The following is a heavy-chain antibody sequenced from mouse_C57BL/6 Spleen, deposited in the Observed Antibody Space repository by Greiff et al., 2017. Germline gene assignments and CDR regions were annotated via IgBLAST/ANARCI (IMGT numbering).Heavy chain of an antibody. Sequence: QVQLQQSGAELVRPGASVTLSCKASGYTFTDYEMHLVKQTPVHGLEWIGAIVPETGGTAYNQKFKGKAILTADKSSSTAYMELRGLTSEDSAVYYCTGGWFAYWGQGTLVTVSA. V-gene: IGHV1-15*01. CDR1: GYTFTDYE. CDR2: IVPETGGT. J-gene: IGHJ3*01. CDR3: TGGWFAY.